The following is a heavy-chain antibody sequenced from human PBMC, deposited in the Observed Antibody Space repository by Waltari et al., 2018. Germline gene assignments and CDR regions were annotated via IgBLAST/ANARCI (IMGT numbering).Heavy chain of an antibody. V-gene: IGHV4-39*01. D-gene: IGHD3-10*01. Sequence: QLQLQESGPGLVKPSETRSLPCTVSGGSISRSNYYWGWIRQPPGKGLDWLASISQSGSTYYNPSLKSRVTISVDTSKNQFSLKLTSVTAADTAVYYCARIYGSGSPIPSVDYWGQGTLVTVSS. CDR1: GGSISRSNYY. CDR2: ISQSGST. CDR3: ARIYGSGSPIPSVDY. J-gene: IGHJ4*02.